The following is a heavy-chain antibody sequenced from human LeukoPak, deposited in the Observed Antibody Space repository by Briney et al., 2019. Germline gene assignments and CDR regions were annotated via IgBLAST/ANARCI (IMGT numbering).Heavy chain of an antibody. V-gene: IGHV3-7*01. CDR1: GFTFSSYW. D-gene: IGHD6-13*01. CDR3: VRAGRVATED. Sequence: GGSLRLSCAASGFTFSSYWVSWVRQAPGKGLEWVANIKEKYNVDSVKGRFTISRDNAKNSLYLQMNSLRAEDTAIYYCVRAGRVATEDWGQGTLVTVSS. CDR2: IKEK. J-gene: IGHJ4*02.